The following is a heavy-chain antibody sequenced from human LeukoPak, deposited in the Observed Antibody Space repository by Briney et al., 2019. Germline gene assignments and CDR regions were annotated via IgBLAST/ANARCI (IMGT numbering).Heavy chain of an antibody. Sequence: GGSLRLSCAASGFTFSGYSMCWVRQAPGKGLEWVAFIRHDGSIKYYADSVKGRFTISRDNAENTLYLQMDSLKTEDTAVYYCAKDGTKMGSSDYWGQGTLVTVS. CDR2: IRHDGSIK. J-gene: IGHJ4*02. CDR1: GFTFSGYS. D-gene: IGHD1-26*01. CDR3: AKDGTKMGSSDY. V-gene: IGHV3-30*02.